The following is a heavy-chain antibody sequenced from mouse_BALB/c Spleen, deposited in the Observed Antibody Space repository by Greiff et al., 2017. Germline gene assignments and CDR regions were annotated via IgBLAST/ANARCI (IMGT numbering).Heavy chain of an antibody. Sequence: EVMLVESGGGLVKPGGSLKLSCAASGFTFSSYTMSWVRQTPEKRLEWVATISSGGSYTYYPDSVKGRFTISRDNAKNTLYLQMSSLKSEDTAMYYCTRDYYGGGGFAYWGEGTLVTVSA. CDR3: TRDYYGGGGFAY. V-gene: IGHV5-6-4*01. CDR2: ISSGGSYT. J-gene: IGHJ3*01. CDR1: GFTFSSYT. D-gene: IGHD1-1*02.